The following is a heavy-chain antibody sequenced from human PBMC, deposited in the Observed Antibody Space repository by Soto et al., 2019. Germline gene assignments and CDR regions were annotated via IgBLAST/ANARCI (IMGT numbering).Heavy chain of an antibody. CDR2: ISSNSAYI. V-gene: IGHV3-21*01. CDR3: TRDASRDSSARGWFDP. D-gene: IGHD6-13*01. Sequence: GGSLRLSCAASGFTFRSFTMNWVRQAPGKGLEWVSTISSNSAYISYTDALRGRFTISSDNAKNSLHLQMNSLRAEDTAVYYCTRDASRDSSARGWFDPWGPGTLVTVSS. CDR1: GFTFRSFT. J-gene: IGHJ5*02.